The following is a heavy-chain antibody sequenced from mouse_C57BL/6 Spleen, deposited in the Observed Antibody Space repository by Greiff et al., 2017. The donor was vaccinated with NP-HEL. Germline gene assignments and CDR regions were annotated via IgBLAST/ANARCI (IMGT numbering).Heavy chain of an antibody. Sequence: EVKLVESEGGLVQPGSSMKLSCTASGFTFSDYYMAWVRQVPEKGLEWVANINYDGSSTYYLDSLKSRFIISRDNAKNILYLQMSSLKSEDTATYYCARALTGTRAMDYWGQGTSVTVSS. D-gene: IGHD4-1*01. J-gene: IGHJ4*01. CDR1: GFTFSDYY. CDR3: ARALTGTRAMDY. CDR2: INYDGSST. V-gene: IGHV5-16*01.